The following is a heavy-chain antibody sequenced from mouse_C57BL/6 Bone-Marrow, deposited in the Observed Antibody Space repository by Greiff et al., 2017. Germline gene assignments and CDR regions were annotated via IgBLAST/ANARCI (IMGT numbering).Heavy chain of an antibody. Sequence: EVQLVESGGGLVKPGGSLKLSCAASGFTFSDYGMHWVRQAPEKGLEWVAYISSGSSTIYYADTVKGRFTISRDNAKNTLFLQMTSLRSEDTAMYYCATGNCGPNWYFDVWGKGTTVTVSS. CDR2: ISSGSSTI. V-gene: IGHV5-17*01. J-gene: IGHJ1*03. CDR3: ATGNCGPNWYFDV. CDR1: GFTFSDYG. D-gene: IGHD4-1*01.